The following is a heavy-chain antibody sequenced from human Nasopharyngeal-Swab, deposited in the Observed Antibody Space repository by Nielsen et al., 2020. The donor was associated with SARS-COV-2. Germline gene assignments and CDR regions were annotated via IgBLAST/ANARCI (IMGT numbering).Heavy chain of an antibody. Sequence: WIRQPPGKGLEWVSVIYSGGSTYYADSVKGRFTISRDNSKNTLYLQMNSLRAEDTAVYYCARDQGYYDFWSGYPGGMDVRGQGTTVTVSS. J-gene: IGHJ6*02. CDR2: IYSGGST. V-gene: IGHV3-53*01. D-gene: IGHD3-3*01. CDR3: ARDQGYYDFWSGYPGGMDV.